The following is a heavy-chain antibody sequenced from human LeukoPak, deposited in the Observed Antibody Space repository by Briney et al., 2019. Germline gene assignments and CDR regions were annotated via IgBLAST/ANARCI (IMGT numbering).Heavy chain of an antibody. CDR2: IKSKTDGGTI. D-gene: IGHD3-10*01. V-gene: IGHV3-15*05. CDR3: TTVTLRPVGL. Sequence: PGGSLRLSCAASGFSFSNAWMSWVRQAPGKGLEWVGRIKSKTDGGTIDYAAPVKGRFTISRDDSKNTLFLQVNSLKIEDTAVYYCTTVTLRPVGLWGQGTLVTVSS. J-gene: IGHJ4*02. CDR1: GFSFSNAW.